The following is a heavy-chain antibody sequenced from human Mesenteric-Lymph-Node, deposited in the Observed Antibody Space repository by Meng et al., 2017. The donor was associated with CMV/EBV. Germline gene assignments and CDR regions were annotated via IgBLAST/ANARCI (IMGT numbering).Heavy chain of an antibody. D-gene: IGHD6-13*01. V-gene: IGHV4-31*02. CDR3: ARATGHYSSSWVFDS. Sequence: GGCVNRGGYYWSWIRQHPGKGLEWIGFIYYSGNTYCDPSLKSRLAISVDRSKNQFSLKLTSVTAADTAVYYCARATGHYSSSWVFDSWGQGTLVTVSS. CDR2: IYYSGNT. J-gene: IGHJ4*02. CDR1: GGCVNRGGYY.